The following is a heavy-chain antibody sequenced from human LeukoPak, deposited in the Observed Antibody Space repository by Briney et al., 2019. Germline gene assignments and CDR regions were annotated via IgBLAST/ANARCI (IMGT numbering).Heavy chain of an antibody. CDR3: ARQTDYTHDY. J-gene: IGHJ4*02. D-gene: IGHD3-16*01. CDR1: GFTFSSKY. Sequence: GGSLRLSCAASGFTFSSKYMSWVRQAPQEGLEWVSTIYTDGTTYFADSVKGRFTLSRDNSKNTLYLQMNTLRVEDTAVYYCARQTDYTHDYWGQGTQVTVSS. CDR2: IYTDGTT. V-gene: IGHV3-53*01.